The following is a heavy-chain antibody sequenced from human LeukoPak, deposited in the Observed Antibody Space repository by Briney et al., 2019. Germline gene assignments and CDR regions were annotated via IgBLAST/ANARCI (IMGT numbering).Heavy chain of an antibody. CDR2: ISASGGTA. CDR3: AKGGDYGDYVFDN. CDR1: GFTFSSYA. Sequence: GGSLRLSCAASGFTFSSYAMSWVRQAPGKGLEWVSSISASGGTAYYADSVKGRFTISRDNSKNTLYLQMDSLRAEDTAVYYCAKGGDYGDYVFDNWGQGTLVTVSS. V-gene: IGHV3-23*01. J-gene: IGHJ4*02. D-gene: IGHD4-17*01.